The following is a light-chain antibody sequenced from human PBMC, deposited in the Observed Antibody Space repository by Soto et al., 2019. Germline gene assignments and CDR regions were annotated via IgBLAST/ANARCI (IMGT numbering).Light chain of an antibody. CDR2: SSN. V-gene: IGLV1-47*02. CDR3: SAWDDSLRGPV. Sequence: QSALTQPPSASGTPGQTVTISCSGSSSNIGSNSVYWYQQLPGTAPKLLIHSSNQRPSGVPDRFSGSKSGTSASLAVSGLRSEDEADYYCSAWDDSLRGPVFGTGTKSPS. J-gene: IGLJ1*01. CDR1: SSNIGSNS.